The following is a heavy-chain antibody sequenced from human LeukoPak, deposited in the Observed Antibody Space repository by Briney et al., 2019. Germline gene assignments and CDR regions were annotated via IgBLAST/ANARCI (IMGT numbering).Heavy chain of an antibody. CDR3: ARHRRYSSGGADI. Sequence: PSETLSLTCTVSGGSISSGGYYWSWIRQPPGKGLEWIGYIYHSGSTYYNPSLKSRVTISVDRSKNQFSLKLSSVTAADTAVYYCARHRRYSSGGADIWGQGTMVTVSS. CDR1: GGSISSGGYY. J-gene: IGHJ3*02. V-gene: IGHV4-30-2*01. D-gene: IGHD6-19*01. CDR2: IYHSGST.